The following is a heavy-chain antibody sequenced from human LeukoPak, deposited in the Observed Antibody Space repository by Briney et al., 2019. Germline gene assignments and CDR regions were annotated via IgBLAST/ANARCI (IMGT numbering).Heavy chain of an antibody. CDR1: GFTFSSYS. D-gene: IGHD1-1*01. V-gene: IGHV3-21*01. CDR3: ARETGGYYYMDV. CDR2: ISSSSSYI. J-gene: IGHJ6*03. Sequence: TGGSLRLSCAASGFTFSSYSMNWVRQAPGKGLEWVSSISSSSSYIYYADSVKGRFTISRDNAKNSLYLQMNSLRAEDTAVYYCARETGGYYYMDVWGKGTTVTVSS.